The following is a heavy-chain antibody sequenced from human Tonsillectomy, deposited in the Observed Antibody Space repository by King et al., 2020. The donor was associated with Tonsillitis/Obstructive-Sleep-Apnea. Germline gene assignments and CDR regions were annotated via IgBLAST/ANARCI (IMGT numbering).Heavy chain of an antibody. CDR3: TRASGDYYDSSGYYYVAFDI. D-gene: IGHD3-22*01. J-gene: IGHJ3*02. V-gene: IGHV3-49*04. CDR1: GFTFGDYA. Sequence: VQLVESGGGLVQPGRSLRLSCTPSGFTFGDYAMTWVRQAPGKGLEWVGFIRSKAYGGTTEYAASVKGRFTISRDDSKSIAYLQMTSLKTEDTAMYYCTRASGDYYDSSGYYYVAFDIWGQGTMVTVSS. CDR2: IRSKAYGGTT.